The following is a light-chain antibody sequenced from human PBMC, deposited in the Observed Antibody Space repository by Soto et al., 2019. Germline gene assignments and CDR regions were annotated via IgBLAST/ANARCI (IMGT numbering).Light chain of an antibody. CDR1: SSDVGGYNY. J-gene: IGLJ2*01. CDR2: EVS. V-gene: IGLV2-8*01. CDR3: SSYAGSNTVV. Sequence: QSVLTQPPSASGSPGQSVTISCTGTSSDVGGYNYVSWYQQHPGKAPKLMIYEVSNRPSGVPDRFSGSKSGNTASLTVSGLQAEDEADYYCSSYAGSNTVVFGGGTQLTVL.